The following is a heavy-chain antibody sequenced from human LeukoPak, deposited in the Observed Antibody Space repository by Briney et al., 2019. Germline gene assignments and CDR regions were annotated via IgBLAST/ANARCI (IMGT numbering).Heavy chain of an antibody. D-gene: IGHD6-19*01. CDR1: GFTFSSYA. V-gene: IGHV3-23*01. J-gene: IGHJ4*02. CDR3: ARDKDQSSGWYLDY. Sequence: GGSLRLSCAASGFTFSSYAMSWVRQAPGKGLEWVSAISGSGGSTYYADSVKGRFTISRDNSKNTLYLQMNSLRAEDTAVYYCARDKDQSSGWYLDYWGQGTLVTVSS. CDR2: ISGSGGST.